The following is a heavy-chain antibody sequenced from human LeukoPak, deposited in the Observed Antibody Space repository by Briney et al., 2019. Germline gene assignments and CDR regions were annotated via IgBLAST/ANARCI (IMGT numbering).Heavy chain of an antibody. CDR3: AKEGSRTGFDAFDI. J-gene: IGHJ3*02. CDR2: ISYDGSNK. V-gene: IGHV3-30*18. D-gene: IGHD3-9*01. CDR1: GFTFSSYG. Sequence: GGSLRLSCAASGFTFSSYGMHWVRQAPGKGLEWVAVISYDGSNKYYADSVKGRFTISRDNSKNTLYLQMNSLRAEDTAVYYCAKEGSRTGFDAFDIWGQGTMVTVSS.